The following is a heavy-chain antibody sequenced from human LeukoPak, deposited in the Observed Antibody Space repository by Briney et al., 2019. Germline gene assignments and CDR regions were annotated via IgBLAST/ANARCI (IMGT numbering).Heavy chain of an antibody. V-gene: IGHV3-30-3*01. Sequence: PGGSLRLSCAASGFTFSSYAMHWVRQAPGKGLEWVAVISYDGSNKYYAGSVKGRFTISRDNSKNTLYLQMNSLRAEDTAVYYCARDRYYYDSSAPWYWGQGTLVTVSS. CDR3: ARDRYYYDSSAPWY. CDR2: ISYDGSNK. J-gene: IGHJ4*02. CDR1: GFTFSSYA. D-gene: IGHD3-22*01.